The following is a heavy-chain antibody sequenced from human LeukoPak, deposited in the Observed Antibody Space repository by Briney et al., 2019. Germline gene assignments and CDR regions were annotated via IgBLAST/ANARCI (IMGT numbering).Heavy chain of an antibody. Sequence: SETLSLTCTVSGGSISSYYWSWIRQPPGKGLEWIGSIYYSGSTIYNPSLKSRVTISVDTSKNQFSLKVTSVTAADTAVYYCAREIRAYSYAPAFDPGGQGTLVTVSS. CDR3: AREIRAYSYAPAFDP. CDR2: IYYSGST. V-gene: IGHV4-59*01. D-gene: IGHD5-18*01. J-gene: IGHJ5*02. CDR1: GGSISSYY.